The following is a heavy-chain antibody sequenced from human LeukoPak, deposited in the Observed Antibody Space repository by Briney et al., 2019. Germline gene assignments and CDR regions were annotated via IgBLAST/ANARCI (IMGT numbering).Heavy chain of an antibody. Sequence: SETLSLTCTVSGGSISNYYWSWIRQPAGRGLEWIGRVQTSGSTKYNPSLKSRVTMSVDTSKNQFSLKLSSVTAADTAVYYCARDDRASSFLWDYWGQGTLVTVSS. D-gene: IGHD6-13*01. V-gene: IGHV4-4*07. CDR3: ARDDRASSFLWDY. CDR1: GGSISNYY. CDR2: VQTSGST. J-gene: IGHJ4*02.